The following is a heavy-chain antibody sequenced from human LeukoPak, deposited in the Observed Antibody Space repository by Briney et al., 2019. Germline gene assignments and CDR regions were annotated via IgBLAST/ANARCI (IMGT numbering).Heavy chain of an antibody. D-gene: IGHD2-8*01. Sequence: GGSLRLSCAASGFTSSSYSMSWVRQAPGKGLEWVSAISGSGGSTYYADSVKGRFTISRAKNTLYLQMNSLRAEDTAVYYCAKGQTALMVATCDYWGQGTLVTVSS. CDR3: AKGQTALMVATCDY. CDR2: ISGSGGST. CDR1: GFTSSSYS. J-gene: IGHJ4*02. V-gene: IGHV3-23*01.